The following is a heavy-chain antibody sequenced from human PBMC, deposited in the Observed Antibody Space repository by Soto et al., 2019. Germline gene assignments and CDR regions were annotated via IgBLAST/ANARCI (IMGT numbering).Heavy chain of an antibody. D-gene: IGHD2-15*01. CDR3: AKDRDLGFCRGGSCHDYRYYGLDV. J-gene: IGHJ6*02. CDR1: GFTFSNYV. V-gene: IGHV3-23*01. Sequence: EVQLLESGGGLVPPGGSLRLSCAASGFTFSNYVMSWVRQAPGKGLEWISAISGVGKSTYHADSVKGRFTVSRDNSKNILYLEMHSLGVEDTAMYYCAKDRDLGFCRGGSCHDYRYYGLDVWGLGTTVTVSS. CDR2: ISGVGKST.